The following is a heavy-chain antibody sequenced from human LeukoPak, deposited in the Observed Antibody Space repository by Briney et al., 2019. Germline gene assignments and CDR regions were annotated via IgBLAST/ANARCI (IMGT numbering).Heavy chain of an antibody. D-gene: IGHD1-26*01. V-gene: IGHV4-4*09. Sequence: SETLSLTCTVSGGSISSYYWSWIRQPPGKGLEWIGYIYTSGSTNYNPSLKSRVAISVGTSKNQFSLKLSSVTAADTAAYYCARGVSYYNWFDPWGQGTLVTVSS. CDR3: ARGVSYYNWFDP. CDR1: GGSISSYY. J-gene: IGHJ5*02. CDR2: IYTSGST.